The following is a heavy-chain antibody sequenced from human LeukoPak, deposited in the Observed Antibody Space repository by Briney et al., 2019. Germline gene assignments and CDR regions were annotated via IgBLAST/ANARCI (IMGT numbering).Heavy chain of an antibody. CDR1: GGSFSDYY. CDR3: ATYSTGFDI. V-gene: IGHV4-34*01. D-gene: IGHD6-19*01. CDR2: INHRGST. J-gene: IGHJ3*02. Sequence: KPSETLSLTCAVYGGSFSDYYWTCIRQPPGKGLEWIGEINHRGSTHYNPSLKSRVTISVDTSKKQFSLKLSSVTAADTAVYYCATYSTGFDIWGQGTVVTVSS.